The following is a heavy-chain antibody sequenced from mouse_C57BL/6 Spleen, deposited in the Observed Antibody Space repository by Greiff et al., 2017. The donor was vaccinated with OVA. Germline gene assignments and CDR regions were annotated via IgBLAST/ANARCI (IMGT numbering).Heavy chain of an antibody. J-gene: IGHJ1*03. V-gene: IGHV7-3*01. CDR2: IRNKANGYTT. CDR3: ARYDGYHWYFDV. Sequence: VMLVESGGGLVQPGGSLSLSCAASGFTFTDYYMSWVRQPPGKALEWLGFIRNKANGYTTEYSASVKGRFTISRDNSQSILYLQMNALRAEDSATYYCARYDGYHWYFDVWGTGTTVTVSS. CDR1: GFTFTDYY. D-gene: IGHD2-3*01.